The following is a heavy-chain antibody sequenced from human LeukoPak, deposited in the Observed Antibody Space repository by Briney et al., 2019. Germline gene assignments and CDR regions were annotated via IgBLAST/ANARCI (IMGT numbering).Heavy chain of an antibody. CDR1: GFTFSSYA. J-gene: IGHJ4*02. Sequence: GGSLRLSCAASGFTFSSYAMHWVRQAPGKGLEWVAVISYDGSNKYFADSVKGRFTISRDNSKNTLYLQMNSLRAEDTAVYYCAGGQIFGVVYDYWGQGTLVTVSS. D-gene: IGHD3-3*01. V-gene: IGHV3-30-3*01. CDR3: AGGQIFGVVYDY. CDR2: ISYDGSNK.